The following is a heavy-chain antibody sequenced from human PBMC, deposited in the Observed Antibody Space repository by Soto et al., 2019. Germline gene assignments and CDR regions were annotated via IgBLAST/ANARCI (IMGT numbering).Heavy chain of an antibody. V-gene: IGHV4-31*03. J-gene: IGHJ6*02. CDR2: IYYSGST. D-gene: IGHD3-10*01. CDR3: ARENYYGSGTDYYGMDV. CDR1: GGSISSGGYY. Sequence: PSETLSLTCTVSGGSISSGGYYWSWIRQHPGKGLEWIGYIYYSGSTYYNPSLKSRVTISVDTSKNQFSLKLSSVTAADTAVYYCARENYYGSGTDYYGMDVWGQGTTVTVSS.